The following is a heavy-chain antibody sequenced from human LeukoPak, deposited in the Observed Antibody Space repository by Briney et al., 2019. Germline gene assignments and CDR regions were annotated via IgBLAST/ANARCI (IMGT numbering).Heavy chain of an antibody. CDR3: AAALGRYGDYSRGYYFDY. CDR2: VFDSGGA. D-gene: IGHD4-17*01. V-gene: IGHV4-59*13. CDR1: GASISDYY. Sequence: PSETLSLTCTVSGASISDYYWSWIRQPTGQGLEWIGYVFDSGGANYNPSLKSRVTISVDTSKNQFSVKLGSVTAADTAVYYCAAALGRYGDYSRGYYFDYWGQGTLVTVSS. J-gene: IGHJ4*02.